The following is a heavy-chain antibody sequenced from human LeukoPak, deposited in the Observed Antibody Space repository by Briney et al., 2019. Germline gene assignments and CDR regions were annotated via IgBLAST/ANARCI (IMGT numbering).Heavy chain of an antibody. CDR1: GGSISSGGYS. V-gene: IGHV4-30-2*01. CDR2: IYQSGST. J-gene: IGHJ4*02. CDR3: ARGILTGYFHFDY. Sequence: SQTLSLTCAVSGGSISSGGYSWSWIRQPPGKGLEWIGYIYQSGSTYYNPSLKSRVTISVDRSKNQFSLKLSSVTAADTAVYYCARGILTGYFHFDYWGQGTLVTVSS. D-gene: IGHD3-9*01.